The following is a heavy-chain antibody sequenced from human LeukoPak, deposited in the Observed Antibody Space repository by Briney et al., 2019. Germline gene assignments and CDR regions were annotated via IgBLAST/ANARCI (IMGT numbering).Heavy chain of an antibody. CDR2: ISGSGGST. CDR3: AKESLGVAVAGIPFDY. Sequence: PGGSLRLSCAASGFTFSSYAMSWVRQAPGKGLEWVSAISGSGGSTYYADSVKGRFTISRGNSKNTLYLQMNSLRAEDTAVYYCAKESLGVAVAGIPFDYWGQGTLVTVSS. D-gene: IGHD6-19*01. V-gene: IGHV3-23*01. CDR1: GFTFSSYA. J-gene: IGHJ4*02.